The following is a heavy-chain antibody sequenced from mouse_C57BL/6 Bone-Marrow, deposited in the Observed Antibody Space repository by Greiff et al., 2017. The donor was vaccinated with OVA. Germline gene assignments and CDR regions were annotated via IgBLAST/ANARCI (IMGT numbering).Heavy chain of an antibody. CDR3: ARRVVASYWYFDV. V-gene: IGHV5-2*03. CDR2: INSDGGST. J-gene: IGHJ1*03. CDR1: EYEFPSHD. D-gene: IGHD1-1*01. Sequence: EVNVVESGGGLVQPGESLKLSCESNEYEFPSHDMSWVRKTPEKRLELVAAINSDGGSTYYPDTMERRFIISRDNTKKTLYLQMSSLRSEDTALYYCARRVVASYWYFDVWGTGTTVTVSS.